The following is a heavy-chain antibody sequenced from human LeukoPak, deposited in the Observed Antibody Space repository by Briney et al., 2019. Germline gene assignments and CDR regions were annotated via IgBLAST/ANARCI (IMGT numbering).Heavy chain of an antibody. CDR3: ARDKRLVTMVRGVMDYYYYGMDV. Sequence: SETLSLTCTVSGGSISSYYWSWIRQPPGKGLEWFGYIYYSGSTNYNPSLKSRATISVDTSKNQFSLKLSSVTAADTAVYYCARDKRLVTMVRGVMDYYYYGMDVWGQGTTVTVSS. D-gene: IGHD3-10*01. V-gene: IGHV4-59*01. CDR1: GGSISSYY. CDR2: IYYSGST. J-gene: IGHJ6*02.